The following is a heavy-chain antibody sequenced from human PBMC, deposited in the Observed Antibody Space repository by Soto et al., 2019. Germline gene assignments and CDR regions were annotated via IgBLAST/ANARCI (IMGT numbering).Heavy chain of an antibody. J-gene: IGHJ3*02. D-gene: IGHD6-19*01. CDR2: MNPNSGNT. V-gene: IGHV1-8*01. CDR3: ARAKQWPDAFDI. Sequence: EASVKVSCKASGYTFTSYDINWVRQATGQGLEWMGWMNPNSGNTGYAQKFQGRVTMTRNTSISTAYMEPSSLRSEDMAVYYCARAKQWPDAFDIWGQGTMVTVAS. CDR1: GYTFTSYD.